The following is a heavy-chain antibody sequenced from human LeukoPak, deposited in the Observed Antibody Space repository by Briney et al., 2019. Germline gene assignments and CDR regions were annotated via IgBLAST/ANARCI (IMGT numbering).Heavy chain of an antibody. CDR1: AFTFSDYS. J-gene: IGHJ4*02. D-gene: IGHD1-26*01. CDR2: ISSSSSYI. CDR3: ARAAYSGSYED. V-gene: IGHV3-21*01. Sequence: GGSLRLSCAASAFTFSDYSMNWVRQAPGKGLEWVSSISSSSSYIYYADSVKGRFTISRDNAKNSLYLQMNSLRAEDTAVYYCARAAYSGSYEDWGQGTLVTVSS.